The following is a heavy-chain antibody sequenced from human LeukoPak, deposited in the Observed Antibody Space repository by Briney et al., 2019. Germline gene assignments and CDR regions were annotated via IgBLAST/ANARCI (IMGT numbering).Heavy chain of an antibody. J-gene: IGHJ4*02. CDR2: ISYGGSNE. V-gene: IGHV3-30*18. CDR1: AFTFSSYG. CDR3: AKPYKYGVRDVHFDY. Sequence: PGGSLRLSCAASAFTFSSYGMHWVRQAPGKGLEWVAAISYGGSNEYYADSVKGRFTISRDNSKNTLYLQMNSLRAEDTAVYYCAKPYKYGVRDVHFDYWGQGTLVTVSS. D-gene: IGHD5-24*01.